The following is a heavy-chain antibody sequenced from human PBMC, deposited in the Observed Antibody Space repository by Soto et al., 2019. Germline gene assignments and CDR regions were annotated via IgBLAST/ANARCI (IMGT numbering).Heavy chain of an antibody. Sequence: QVQLVQSGAEVKKPGASVKVSCKASGYTFTSYGISWVRQAPGQGLEWMGWISAYNGNTNYAQKLQGRVTMTTDTSTSTAYMELRSLRSDYTAVYYCARGEKHIVVVTATPEGTFDPWGQGTLVTVSS. CDR1: GYTFTSYG. J-gene: IGHJ5*02. V-gene: IGHV1-18*01. CDR2: ISAYNGNT. D-gene: IGHD2-21*02. CDR3: ARGEKHIVVVTATPEGTFDP.